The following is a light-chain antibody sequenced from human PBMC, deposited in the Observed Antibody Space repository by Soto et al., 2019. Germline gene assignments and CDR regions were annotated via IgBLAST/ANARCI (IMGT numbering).Light chain of an antibody. CDR3: SSYTSSSTEV. CDR2: DVS. J-gene: IGLJ2*01. CDR1: SSDVGGYNY. Sequence: QSVVTQPASVSGSPGRSITISCTGTSSDVGGYNYVSWYQQHPGKAPKLMIYDVSNRPSGVSNRFSGSKSGNTASLTISGLQAEDEADYYCSSYTSSSTEVFGGGTKLTVL. V-gene: IGLV2-14*01.